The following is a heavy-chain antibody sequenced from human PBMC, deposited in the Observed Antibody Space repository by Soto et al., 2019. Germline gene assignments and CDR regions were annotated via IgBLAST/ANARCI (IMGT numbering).Heavy chain of an antibody. J-gene: IGHJ4*02. D-gene: IGHD1-26*01. CDR1: GYSFTSYW. CDR3: ARPHDSGSYYGGFDY. Sequence: GESLKISCKGSGYSFTSYWIGWVRQMPGKGLEWMGIICPGDSDTRYSPSFQGQVTISADKSISTAYLQWSSLKASDTAMYYCARPHDSGSYYGGFDYWGQGTLVTVSS. CDR2: ICPGDSDT. V-gene: IGHV5-51*01.